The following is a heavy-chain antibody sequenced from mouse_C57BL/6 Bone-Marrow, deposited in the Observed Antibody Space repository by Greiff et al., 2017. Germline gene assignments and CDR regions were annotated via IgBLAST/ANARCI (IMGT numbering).Heavy chain of an antibody. CDR3: ARLIWMTGYCDV. CDR2: ISSGGSCT. Sequence: EVMLVESGGDLVKPGGSLKLSCAASGFTFSSYGMSWVRQTPDQRLEWVATISSGGSCTYYPDSVKGRFTISRDNAKNTLYLQMSSLKSEDTAMYYCARLIWMTGYCDVWGTESTVTVSS. V-gene: IGHV5-6*02. CDR1: GFTFSSYG. D-gene: IGHD2-1*01. J-gene: IGHJ1*03.